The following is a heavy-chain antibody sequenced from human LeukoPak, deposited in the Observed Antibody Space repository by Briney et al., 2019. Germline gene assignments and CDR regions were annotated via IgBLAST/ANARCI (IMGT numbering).Heavy chain of an antibody. J-gene: IGHJ4*02. CDR3: FLFRPREYYYDSSGYYQTDY. CDR2: FDPEDGET. V-gene: IGHV1-24*01. CDR1: GYTLTELS. Sequence: ASVKVSCKVSGYTLTELSMHWVRQAPGKGLEWMGGFDPEDGETIYAQKFQGRVTMTEDTSTDTAYMELSSLRSEDTAVYYCFLFRPREYYYDSSGYYQTDYWGQGTLVTVSS. D-gene: IGHD3-22*01.